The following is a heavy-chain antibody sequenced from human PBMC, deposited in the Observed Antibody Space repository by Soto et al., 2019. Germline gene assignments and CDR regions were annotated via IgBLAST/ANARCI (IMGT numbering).Heavy chain of an antibody. V-gene: IGHV4-59*01. CDR3: AREGYSDSLTGYHLNWLDT. CDR1: CGSISGYY. CDR2: IYYSGST. J-gene: IGHJ5*02. D-gene: IGHD3-9*01. Sequence: PSETLSLTWPFSCGSISGYYLSLILQPPWKCLEWIGNIYYSGSTNYNPSLKSRVTMPVDSSKNRFSLKLTSVTAADTAVYYCAREGYSDSLTGYHLNWLDTWGQGTLVTVSS.